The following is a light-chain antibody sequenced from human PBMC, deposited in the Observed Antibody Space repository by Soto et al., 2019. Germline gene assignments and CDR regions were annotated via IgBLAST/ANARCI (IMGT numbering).Light chain of an antibody. J-gene: IGLJ2*01. CDR2: EVS. CDR3: SSYTGSSTLVV. Sequence: QSLLTQPASVSGSPGQSITISCTGTSSDVGGYNSVSWYQQHPGKAPQLMIYEVSNRPSGVSNRFSGSKSGNTASLTISGLQAEDEADYYCSSYTGSSTLVVFGGGTKLTVL. CDR1: SSDVGGYNS. V-gene: IGLV2-14*01.